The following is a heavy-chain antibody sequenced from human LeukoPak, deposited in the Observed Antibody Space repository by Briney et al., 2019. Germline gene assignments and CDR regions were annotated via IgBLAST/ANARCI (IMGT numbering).Heavy chain of an antibody. V-gene: IGHV3-20*04. CDR1: GFTFDDYD. CDR2: INWNGGST. CDR3: ARVRPPYSSGWYGDY. D-gene: IGHD6-19*01. J-gene: IGHJ4*02. Sequence: GGSLRLSCAASGFTFDDYDMSWVRQAPGKGLEWVSGINWNGGSTGYADSVKGRFTNSRDNAKNSLYLQMNSLRAEDTALYYCARVRPPYSSGWYGDYWGQGTLVTVSS.